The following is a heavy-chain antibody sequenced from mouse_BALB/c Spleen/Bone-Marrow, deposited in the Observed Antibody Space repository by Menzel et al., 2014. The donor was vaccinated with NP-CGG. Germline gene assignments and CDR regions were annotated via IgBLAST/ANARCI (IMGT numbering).Heavy chain of an antibody. V-gene: IGHV14-3*02. CDR3: AYGSSYDYFDY. D-gene: IGHD1-1*01. J-gene: IGHJ2*01. CDR2: IDPANGNT. CDR1: GFNIKDTY. Sequence: DVQLVESGAELVKPGASAKLSCTASGFNIKDTYMHWVKQRPEQGLEWIGRIDPANGNTKYDPKFQGKATITADTSSNTAYLQLSSLTSEDTAVYYCAYGSSYDYFDYWGQGTTLTVSS.